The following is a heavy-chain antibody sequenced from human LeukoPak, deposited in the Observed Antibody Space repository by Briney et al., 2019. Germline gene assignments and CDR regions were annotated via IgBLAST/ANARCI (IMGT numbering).Heavy chain of an antibody. J-gene: IGHJ3*02. D-gene: IGHD2-15*01. CDR1: GFTFDDYT. CDR2: ISWEGGST. Sequence: SGGSLRLSCAASGFTFDDYTMHGVRQAPGKGREWVSLISWEGGSTYYADSVKGRFTISRDNSKNSLYLHMNSLRTEDTALYSCAKDSGVVAGAFDIWGQGTMVTVSS. CDR3: AKDSGVVAGAFDI. V-gene: IGHV3-43*01.